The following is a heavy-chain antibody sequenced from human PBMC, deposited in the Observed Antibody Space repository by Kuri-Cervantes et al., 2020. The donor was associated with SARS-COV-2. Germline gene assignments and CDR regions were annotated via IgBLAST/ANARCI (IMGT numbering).Heavy chain of an antibody. V-gene: IGHV1-18*01. D-gene: IGHD2-15*01. Sequence: ASVKVSCKASGYTFTSYGISWVRQAPGQGLEWMGWISAYNGNTNYAQKLQGRVTMTTDTSPSTAYLELRSLRFDDTAVYYCARGEVEMVVVATPPHFDYWGQGTLVTVSS. J-gene: IGHJ4*02. CDR3: ARGEVEMVVVATPPHFDY. CDR1: GYTFTSYG. CDR2: ISAYNGNT.